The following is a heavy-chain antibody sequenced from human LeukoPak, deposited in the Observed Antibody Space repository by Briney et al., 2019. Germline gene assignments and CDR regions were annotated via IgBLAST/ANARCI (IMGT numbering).Heavy chain of an antibody. CDR2: IIPIFGTA. V-gene: IGHV1-69*06. J-gene: IGHJ4*02. D-gene: IGHD3-22*01. CDR1: GGTFSNYA. Sequence: SVKVSCKASGGTFSNYAISWVRQAPGQGLEWMGGIIPIFGTANYAQKFRGRVTITADKSTRTAYMELSSLRSEDTAVYYCAREDYYDSSGYYYLDYWGQGTLVTVSS. CDR3: AREDYYDSSGYYYLDY.